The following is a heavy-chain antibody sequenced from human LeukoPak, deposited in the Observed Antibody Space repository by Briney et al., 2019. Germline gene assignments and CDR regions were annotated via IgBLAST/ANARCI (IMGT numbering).Heavy chain of an antibody. J-gene: IGHJ4*02. Sequence: GGSLRLSCAASGFTFSSYSMNWVRQAPGKGLEWVSSISSSSSYIYYADSVKGRFTISRDNAKNSLYLQMNSLRAEDTAVYYCARAAYTVTTIDYWGQGTLVTVSS. CDR3: ARAAYTVTTIDY. CDR2: ISSSSSYI. CDR1: GFTFSSYS. V-gene: IGHV3-21*01. D-gene: IGHD4-17*01.